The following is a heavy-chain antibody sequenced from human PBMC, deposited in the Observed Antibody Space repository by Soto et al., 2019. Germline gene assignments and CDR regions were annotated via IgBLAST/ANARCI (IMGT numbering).Heavy chain of an antibody. V-gene: IGHV4-59*01. Sequence: QVQLQESGPGLVRPSEPLSLSCSVSGDSITNYYWSWIRPPPGMGLECIGYISSAGSTNYNPPLNSRVSIARDTSESQFFLELTSVTAADTAVYYCAGGTSGLWEMFFWGQGTVVSVSS. CDR3: AGGTSGLWEMFF. D-gene: IGHD1-1*01. J-gene: IGHJ4*02. CDR1: GDSITNYY. CDR2: ISSAGST.